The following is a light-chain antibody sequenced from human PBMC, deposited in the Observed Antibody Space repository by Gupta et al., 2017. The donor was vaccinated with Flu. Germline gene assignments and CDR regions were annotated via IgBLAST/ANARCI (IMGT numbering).Light chain of an antibody. CDR2: DVS. V-gene: IGLV2-18*02. CDR3: SSYSSSYTYV. J-gene: IGLJ1*01. CDR1: SSDIGNYNR. Sequence: QSALTQPSSVSGSPEQSVTISCTGTSSDIGNYNRVALYQQSPGTAPKLMIYDVSNRPSGGLDRLSWAKYCNTASLPITWLQADDEAAFYCSSYSSSYTYVFGTGTKVTVL.